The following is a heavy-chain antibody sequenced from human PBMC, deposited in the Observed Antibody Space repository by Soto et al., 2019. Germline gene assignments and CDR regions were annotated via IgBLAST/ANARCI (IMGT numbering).Heavy chain of an antibody. D-gene: IGHD6-6*01. Sequence: NLTETLSLTCTVSGGSISRSSYYWGWIRQPPGKGLEWIGSIYYSGSTYYNPSLKSRVTISVDTSKNQFSLKLSSVTAADTAVYYCACTPFPYSSSSFSRERRRESIRTPVDYWGQGTLVTVSS. J-gene: IGHJ4*02. V-gene: IGHV4-39*01. CDR2: IYYSGST. CDR3: ACTPFPYSSSSFSRERRRESIRTPVDY. CDR1: GGSISRSSYY.